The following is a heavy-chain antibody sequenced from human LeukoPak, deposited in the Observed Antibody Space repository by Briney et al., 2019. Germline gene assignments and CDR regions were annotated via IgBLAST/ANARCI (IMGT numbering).Heavy chain of an antibody. Sequence: SETLSLTCAVYGGSFSGYYWSWIRQPPGKGLEWIGEINHSGNTNYNPSLKSRVTISVDTSKNQFSLKLSSVTAADTAVYYCARGNIVATIGRAFDIWGQGTMVTVSS. D-gene: IGHD5-12*01. CDR2: INHSGNT. V-gene: IGHV4-34*01. CDR1: GGSFSGYY. CDR3: ARGNIVATIGRAFDI. J-gene: IGHJ3*02.